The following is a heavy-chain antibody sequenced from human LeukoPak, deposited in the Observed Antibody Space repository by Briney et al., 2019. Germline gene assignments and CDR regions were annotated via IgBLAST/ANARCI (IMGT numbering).Heavy chain of an antibody. CDR1: GFTFSTYA. J-gene: IGHJ3*02. CDR2: ISGNGDST. D-gene: IGHD6-19*01. CDR3: AKDARWLAPGTFDI. V-gene: IGHV3-23*01. Sequence: GGSLRLSCAASGFTFSTYAMTWVRQAPGKGLNWVSGISGNGDSTFYADSVKGRFTISRDNSKKTLYLQMNSLRADDTAVYYCAKDARWLAPGTFDIGGQGTMVTVS.